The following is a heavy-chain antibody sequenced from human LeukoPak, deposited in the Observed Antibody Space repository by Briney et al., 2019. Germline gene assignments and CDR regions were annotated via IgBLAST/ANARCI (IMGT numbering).Heavy chain of an antibody. V-gene: IGHV3-9*01. J-gene: IGHJ4*02. CDR2: ISWNSGPI. D-gene: IGHD6-6*01. CDR1: GFIFDEYA. CDR3: VKDIEYRSSSWVNPFDY. Sequence: PGGSLRLSCAASGFIFDEYAMHWVRQAPGKGLEWVSGISWNSGPIGYTDSVKGRFTISRDNAKNSLYLHMNSLRAEDTALYYCVKDIEYRSSSWVNPFDYWGQGILVTVSS.